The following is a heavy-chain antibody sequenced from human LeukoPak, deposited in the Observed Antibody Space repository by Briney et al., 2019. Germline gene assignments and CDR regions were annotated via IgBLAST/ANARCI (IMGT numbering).Heavy chain of an antibody. CDR3: AKDPQDFYGSSGYRPERY. Sequence: EGSLRLSCAASGFNFRSYGMQWVRQAPGKGLEWVTLISYDGTDKYYAASVRGRFTISRDNSKNTLYLQMNSLRPEDTGVYYCAKDPQDFYGSSGYRPERYWGQGTLVTVSS. CDR1: GFNFRSYG. V-gene: IGHV3-30*18. D-gene: IGHD3-22*01. CDR2: ISYDGTDK. J-gene: IGHJ4*02.